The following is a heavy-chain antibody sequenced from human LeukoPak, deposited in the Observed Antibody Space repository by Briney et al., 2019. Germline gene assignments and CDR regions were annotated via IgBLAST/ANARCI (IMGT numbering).Heavy chain of an antibody. Sequence: SETLSLTCTVSGGSISSSSYYWGWIRQPPGKGLEWIGSIFYSGNTYYNASLKSRVTMSVDTSENQFSLKLSSVTAADTAVYYCARVGKQWLVIFDYWGQGTLVTVSS. J-gene: IGHJ4*02. D-gene: IGHD6-19*01. V-gene: IGHV4-39*07. CDR2: IFYSGNT. CDR3: ARVGKQWLVIFDY. CDR1: GGSISSSSYY.